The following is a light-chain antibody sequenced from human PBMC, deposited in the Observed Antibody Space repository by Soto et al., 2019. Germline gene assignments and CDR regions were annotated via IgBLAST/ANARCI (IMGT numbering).Light chain of an antibody. CDR3: QQTFSSPLT. V-gene: IGKV1-39*01. CDR1: QAIGNY. J-gene: IGKJ4*01. Sequence: DIQMTQSPSSLSASVGDRVTITCRASQAIGNYLNWYQQKPGKAPNLLIFGATTLQSGVPSRFSGSGYGTNFTLIISVLQPEDFATYFCQQTFSSPLTFGGGTKVDIK. CDR2: GAT.